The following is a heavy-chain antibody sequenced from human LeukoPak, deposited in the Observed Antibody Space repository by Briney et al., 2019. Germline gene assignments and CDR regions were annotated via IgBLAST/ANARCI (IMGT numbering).Heavy chain of an antibody. J-gene: IGHJ4*02. CDR2: ISWNSGSI. Sequence: GGSLRLSCAASGFTFDDYGMTWVRQAPGRGLEWVSGISWNSGSIGYADSVKGRFTISRDNSKNTLYLQMNSLRAEDTAVYYCANPFGEFPQYWGQGTLVTVSS. CDR3: ANPFGEFPQY. V-gene: IGHV3-9*01. D-gene: IGHD3-10*01. CDR1: GFTFDDYG.